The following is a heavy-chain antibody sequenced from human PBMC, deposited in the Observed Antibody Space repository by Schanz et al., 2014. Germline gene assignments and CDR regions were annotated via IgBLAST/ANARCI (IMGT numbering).Heavy chain of an antibody. CDR1: GFTFSDYY. CDR2: ISHNSHYT. CDR3: TRDRGALINHNDALDL. D-gene: IGHD3-16*01. J-gene: IGHJ3*01. V-gene: IGHV3-11*06. Sequence: QVQLVESGGGLVKPGGSLRLSCAASGFTFSDYYMSWIRQAPGKGLEWVSYISHNSHYTNYADSVKGRFTISRDNSKNTLDLQMNSLRDEDTALYYCTRDRGALINHNDALDLWGQGTMVSVSS.